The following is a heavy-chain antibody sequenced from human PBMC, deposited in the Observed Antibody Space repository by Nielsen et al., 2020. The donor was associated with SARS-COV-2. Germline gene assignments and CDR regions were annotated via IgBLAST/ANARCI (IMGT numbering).Heavy chain of an antibody. J-gene: IGHJ4*02. V-gene: IGHV3-49*03. CDR1: GFYFGDYD. D-gene: IGHD3-16*01. Sequence: GGSLRLSCTASGFYFGDYDVTWFRQAPGKGLEWVGFIRTKAYGGGTTEYAASVRGRFTISRDDSKSVAYLQMNSLKAEDTAVYYCSVILDVWGSYSEHWGQGTRVTVSS. CDR3: SVILDVWGSYSEH. CDR2: IRTKAYGGGTT.